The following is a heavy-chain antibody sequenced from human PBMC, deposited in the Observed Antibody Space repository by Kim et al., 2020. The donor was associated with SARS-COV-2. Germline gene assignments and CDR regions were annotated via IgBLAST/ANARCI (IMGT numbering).Heavy chain of an antibody. CDR1: GDTFRNYN. J-gene: IGHJ5*02. Sequence: SVKVSCEASGDTFRNYNINWVRQAPGQGLEWMGGVIPILGTSKYAPIFRGRLTLSADESTSTAYMELRSLRSDDTAIYYCAILERLTSDWTEGDWFDPW. CDR3: AILERLTSDWTEGDWFDP. D-gene: IGHD1-1*01. V-gene: IGHV1-69*13. CDR2: VIPILGTS.